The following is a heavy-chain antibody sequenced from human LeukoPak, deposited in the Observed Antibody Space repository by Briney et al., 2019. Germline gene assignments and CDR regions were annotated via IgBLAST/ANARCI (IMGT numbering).Heavy chain of an antibody. CDR2: ISGSSDHI. V-gene: IGHV3-21*01. CDR3: ARDVKGMDAFDI. CDR1: EFTFRTYY. Sequence: GGSLRLSCAASEFTFRTYYMNWVRQAPGKGLEWVSSISGSSDHIHYADSVQGRFTISRDNAKNSLSLQMNSLRTEDTAVYYCARDVKGMDAFDIWGQGTMVTVSS. J-gene: IGHJ3*02.